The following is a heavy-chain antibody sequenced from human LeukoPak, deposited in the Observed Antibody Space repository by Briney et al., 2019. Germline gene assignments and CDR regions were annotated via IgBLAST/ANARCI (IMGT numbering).Heavy chain of an antibody. J-gene: IGHJ4*02. CDR3: ARGAIFGSVSDY. CDR2: IYYSGST. CDR1: GGSISSSSYY. D-gene: IGHD3-3*01. Sequence: SETLSLTCTVSGGSISSSSYYWGWIRQPPGKGLEWIGSIYYSGSTYYNPSLKSRVTMSVDTSKNQFSLKLSPVTAADTAVYYCARGAIFGSVSDYWGQGTLVTVSS. V-gene: IGHV4-39*07.